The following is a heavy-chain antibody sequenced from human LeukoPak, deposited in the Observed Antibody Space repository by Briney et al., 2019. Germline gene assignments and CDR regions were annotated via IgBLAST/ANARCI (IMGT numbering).Heavy chain of an antibody. Sequence: ASVKVSCKTSGFTFTSHDYNWVRQATGQGLEWMGWMNPSSGNTGYAQKFQGRVTMTRDTSTSTAYMELSSLRSEDSAVYYCAREPLRTEHIDYWGQGTLVTVSS. V-gene: IGHV1-8*01. CDR1: GFTFTSHD. CDR2: MNPSSGNT. CDR3: AREPLRTEHIDY. J-gene: IGHJ4*02. D-gene: IGHD1-14*01.